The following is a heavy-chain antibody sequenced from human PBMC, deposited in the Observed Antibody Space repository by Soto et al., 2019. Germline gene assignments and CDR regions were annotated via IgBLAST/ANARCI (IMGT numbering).Heavy chain of an antibody. CDR3: ASGNFDY. CDR1: GFTFSSYA. CDR2: ISYDGSNK. J-gene: IGHJ4*02. Sequence: GGSLRLSCAASGFTFSSYAMHWVRQAPGKGLEWVAVISYDGSNKYYADSVKGRFTISRDNSKNTLYLQMNSLRAEDTAVYYCASGNFDYWGQGTLVTVSS. V-gene: IGHV3-30-3*01.